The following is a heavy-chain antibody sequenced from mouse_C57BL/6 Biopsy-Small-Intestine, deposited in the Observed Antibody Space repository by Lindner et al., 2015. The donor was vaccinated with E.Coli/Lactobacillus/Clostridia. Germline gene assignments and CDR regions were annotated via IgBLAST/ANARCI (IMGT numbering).Heavy chain of an antibody. CDR1: GYTFTDYN. J-gene: IGHJ2*01. V-gene: IGHV1-18*01. Sequence: VQLQESGPELVKPGASVKIPCKASGYTFTDYNMDWVKQSHGKSLEWIGDINPNNGGTIYNQKFKGKATLTVDKSSSTAYMELRSLTSEDTAVYYCARAGGPMVSYYFDYWGQGTTLTVSS. CDR3: ARAGGPMVSYYFDY. CDR2: INPNNGGT. D-gene: IGHD1-1*02.